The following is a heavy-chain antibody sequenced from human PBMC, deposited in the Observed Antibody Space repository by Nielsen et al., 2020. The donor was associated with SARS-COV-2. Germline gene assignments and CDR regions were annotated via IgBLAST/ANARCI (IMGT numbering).Heavy chain of an antibody. V-gene: IGHV4-34*01. Sequence: SETLSLTCTVSGGSISSYYWSWIRQPPGKGLEWIGEINHSGSTNYNPSLKSRVTISVDTSKNQFSLKLSSVTAADTAVYYCARGSRDYDFWSGYYPYYFDYWGQGTLVTVSS. J-gene: IGHJ4*02. CDR3: ARGSRDYDFWSGYYPYYFDY. CDR2: INHSGST. D-gene: IGHD3-3*01. CDR1: GGSISSYY.